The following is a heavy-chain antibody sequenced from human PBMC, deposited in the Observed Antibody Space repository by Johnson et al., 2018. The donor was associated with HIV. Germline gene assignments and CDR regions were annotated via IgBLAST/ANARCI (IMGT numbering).Heavy chain of an antibody. CDR1: GFTFSSYG. CDR3: AKSTQANIFRESGPYGAFDV. V-gene: IGHV3-30*18. D-gene: IGHD3-10*01. CDR2: ISYNGSNK. J-gene: IGHJ3*01. Sequence: QVQLVESGGGVVQPGKSLRLSCAASGFTFSSYGMHWVRQAPGKGLEWVAVISYNGSNKYYADSVKGRFTISRDNCKNTLYVQMNSLRGEDTAVYYCAKSTQANIFRESGPYGAFDVWGQGTMVTVSS.